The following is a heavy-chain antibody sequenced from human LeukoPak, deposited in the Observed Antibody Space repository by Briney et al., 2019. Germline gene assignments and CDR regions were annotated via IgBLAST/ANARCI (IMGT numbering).Heavy chain of an antibody. CDR2: IYPDDSES. D-gene: IGHD1-1*01. V-gene: IGHV5-51*01. CDR1: GYSFTNYW. Sequence: GESLKISCKPSGYSFTNYWIGWVRQMPGKGLEWLGIIYPDDSESRYSPSFQGQVTFSFDKSIATAYIHWSSLRASDSAMYYCVRESSIDWHAFDYRGQGTLVTVSS. J-gene: IGHJ4*02. CDR3: VRESSIDWHAFDY.